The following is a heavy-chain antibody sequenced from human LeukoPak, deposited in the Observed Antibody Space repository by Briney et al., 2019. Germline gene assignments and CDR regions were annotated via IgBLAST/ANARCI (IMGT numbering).Heavy chain of an antibody. CDR3: ARGKVLLWFGELLYFYFDL. V-gene: IGHV4-61*02. CDR2: IYTSGST. CDR1: GGSISSGSYY. J-gene: IGHJ2*01. Sequence: SETLSLTCTVSGGSISSGSYYWSWIRQPAGKGLEWIGRIYTSGSTNYNPSLKSRVTISVDTSKNQFSLKLSPVTAADTAVYYCARGKVLLWFGELLYFYFDLWGRGTLVTVSS. D-gene: IGHD3-10*01.